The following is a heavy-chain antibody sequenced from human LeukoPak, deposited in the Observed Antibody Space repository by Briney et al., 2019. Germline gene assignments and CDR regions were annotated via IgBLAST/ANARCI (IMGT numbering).Heavy chain of an antibody. J-gene: IGHJ4*02. D-gene: IGHD1-1*01. V-gene: IGHV3-23*01. Sequence: QPGGSLRLSCAASGFTFSSYAMSWVRPAPGKGLEWVSPISGSGGSTYYADSVKGRFTISRDNSKNTLYLQMNSLRAQDTAVYYCAKVVHSPSVEFDYWGQGTLVTVSS. CDR2: ISGSGGST. CDR1: GFTFSSYA. CDR3: AKVVHSPSVEFDY.